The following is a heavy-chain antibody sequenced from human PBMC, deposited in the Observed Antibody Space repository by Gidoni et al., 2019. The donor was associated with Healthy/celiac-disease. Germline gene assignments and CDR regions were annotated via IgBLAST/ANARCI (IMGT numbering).Heavy chain of an antibody. D-gene: IGHD5-18*01. CDR3: ARHGLVRIQLSFDP. V-gene: IGHV4-39*01. CDR1: GGSISSSSYY. CDR2: IYYSGST. Sequence: QLQLQESGPGLVTPSETLSLTCTVSGGSISSSSYYWGWIRQPPGKGLEWIGSIYYSGSTYYNPSLKSRVTISVDTSKNQFSLKLSSVTAADTAVYYCARHGLVRIQLSFDPWGQGTLVTVSS. J-gene: IGHJ5*02.